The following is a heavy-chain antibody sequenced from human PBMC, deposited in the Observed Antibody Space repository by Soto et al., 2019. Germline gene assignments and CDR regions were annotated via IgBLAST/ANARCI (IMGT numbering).Heavy chain of an antibody. Sequence: GGSLRLSCAASGFKFSNYAMSWVRQAPGKGLEWVSLISATGGSTYYADSVKGRSTTSRDNSHNTLYLQVHMSTAEDTAVYYCAKDAGYYDFWSGYLPYYYYYGMDVWGQGTTVTVSS. D-gene: IGHD3-3*01. CDR3: AKDAGYYDFWSGYLPYYYYYGMDV. J-gene: IGHJ6*02. CDR2: ISATGGST. CDR1: GFKFSNYA. V-gene: IGHV3-23*01.